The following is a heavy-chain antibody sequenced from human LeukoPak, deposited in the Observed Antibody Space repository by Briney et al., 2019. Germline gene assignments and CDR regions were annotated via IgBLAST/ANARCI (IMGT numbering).Heavy chain of an antibody. CDR2: IYHSGST. J-gene: IGHJ4*02. CDR3: ARDLYCSSTSCQRPNTN. CDR1: GGSISSSNW. D-gene: IGHD2-2*01. Sequence: YPSETLSLTCAVSGGSISSSNWWSWVRQPPGKGLEWIGEIYHSGSTNYNPSLKSRVTISVDKSKNQFSLKLSSVTAADTAVYYCARDLYCSSTSCQRPNTNWGQGTLVTVSS. V-gene: IGHV4-4*02.